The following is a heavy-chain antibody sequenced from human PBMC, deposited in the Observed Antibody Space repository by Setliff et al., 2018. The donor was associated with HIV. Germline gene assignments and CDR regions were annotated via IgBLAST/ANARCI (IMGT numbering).Heavy chain of an antibody. V-gene: IGHV4-59*01. Sequence: PSETLSLTCTVSRDSIKNYYWNWIRQPPGKGLEWIGKIYYSGNTFYKSSLKSRVSISVDTSKNQFSLRLRSVTAADTAIYYCARERPTMEGWGDYFDHWGQGTLVTVSS. CDR1: RDSIKNYY. D-gene: IGHD3-10*01. J-gene: IGHJ4*02. CDR2: IYYSGNT. CDR3: ARERPTMEGWGDYFDH.